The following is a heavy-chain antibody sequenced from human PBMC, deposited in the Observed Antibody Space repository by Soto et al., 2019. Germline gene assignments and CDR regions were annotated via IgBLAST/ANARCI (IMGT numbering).Heavy chain of an antibody. D-gene: IGHD6-19*01. CDR2: TYYRSKWFY. V-gene: IGHV6-1*01. CDR3: AREASGWFGRIEY. CDR1: GDSVSSNSVS. J-gene: IGHJ4*02. Sequence: QVQLQQSGPGLVKPSQTLSLTCAISGDSVSSNSVSWNWLRLSPSRGLEWLGRTYYRSKWFYDYAGSVKGRITVNPDTAKNQFSLQLNSVTPEDTAVYYCAREASGWFGRIEYWGQGTLVTVSS.